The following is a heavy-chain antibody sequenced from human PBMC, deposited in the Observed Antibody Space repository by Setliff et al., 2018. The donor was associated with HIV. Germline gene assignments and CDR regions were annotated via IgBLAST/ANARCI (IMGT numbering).Heavy chain of an antibody. Sequence: PGGSLRLSCAASGFTFSSYGMHWVRQAPGEGLEWVAFIRYDASYRYYADSVKGRFTISRDNSKNTLYLQMNSLRGEDTAVYFCVPHYHVEWGQGTLVTVSS. CDR3: VPHYHVE. D-gene: IGHD3-10*01. J-gene: IGHJ4*02. V-gene: IGHV3-30*02. CDR2: IRYDASYR. CDR1: GFTFSSYG.